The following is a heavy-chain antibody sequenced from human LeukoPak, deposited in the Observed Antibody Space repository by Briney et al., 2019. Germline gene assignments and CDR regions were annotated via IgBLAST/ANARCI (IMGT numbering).Heavy chain of an antibody. D-gene: IGHD2-2*01. CDR3: ARDCSSTSCYRWFDP. J-gene: IGHJ5*02. CDR1: GFTFSSYG. V-gene: IGHV3-30*02. CDR2: IRYDGSNK. Sequence: GGSLRLSCAASGFTFSSYGVHWVRQAPGKGLEWVAFIRYDGSNKYYADSVKGRFTISRDNSKNTLYLQMNSLRAEDTAVYYCARDCSSTSCYRWFDPWGQGTLVTVSS.